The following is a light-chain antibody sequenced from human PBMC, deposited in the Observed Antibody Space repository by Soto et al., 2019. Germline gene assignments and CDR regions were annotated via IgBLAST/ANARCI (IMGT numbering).Light chain of an antibody. CDR1: SSNIGSAY. CDR2: RNN. V-gene: IGLV1-47*01. J-gene: IGLJ1*01. Sequence: QSVLTQAPSASGTPGQTVTISCSGSSSNIGSAYIYWYQHLPGTAPKLLIYRNNQRPSGVPDRFSASKSGTSASLAISGLRSEDEADYYCAAWDDSLNGRYVFGTGTKVTVL. CDR3: AAWDDSLNGRYV.